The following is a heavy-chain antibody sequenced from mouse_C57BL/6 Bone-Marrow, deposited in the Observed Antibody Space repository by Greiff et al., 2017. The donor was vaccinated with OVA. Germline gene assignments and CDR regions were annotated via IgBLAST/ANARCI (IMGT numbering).Heavy chain of an antibody. Sequence: EVKVVESGGDLVKPGGSLKLSCAASGFTFSSYGMSWVRQTPDKRLEWVATISSGGSYTYYPDSVKGRFTISRDNAKNTLYLQMSSLKSEDTAVYYCARPPYYYGSSYWYFDVWGTGTTVTASS. D-gene: IGHD1-1*01. CDR3: ARPPYYYGSSYWYFDV. J-gene: IGHJ1*03. V-gene: IGHV5-6*01. CDR2: ISSGGSYT. CDR1: GFTFSSYG.